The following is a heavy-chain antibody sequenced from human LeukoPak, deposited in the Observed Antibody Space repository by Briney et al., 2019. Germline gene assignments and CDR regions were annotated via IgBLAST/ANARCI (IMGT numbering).Heavy chain of an antibody. CDR3: ARGAAWFDP. V-gene: IGHV4-59*01. J-gene: IGHJ5*02. Sequence: SETLSLTCSVSGGSISSYYWSWIRQPPGKGLEWIGYLYYIGSTNYNPSLKSRVTISVDTSRNQFSLKLSSVTAADTAVYYCARGAAWFDPWGQGTLVTVSS. CDR2: LYYIGST. CDR1: GGSISSYY.